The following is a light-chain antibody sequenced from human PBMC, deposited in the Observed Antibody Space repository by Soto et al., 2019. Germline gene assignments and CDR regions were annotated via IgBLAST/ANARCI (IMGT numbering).Light chain of an antibody. V-gene: IGKV3-15*01. CDR2: GAS. CDR3: QQYNNWPPYT. Sequence: IVLTQSPATLSVSPGNRATLSCRASQSVNSDLAWYQQKPGQAPRLLIYGASTRATGTPTRFSGSGSGTEFTLTISSLQSEDFAFYFCQQYNNWPPYTFGQGTKVDIK. J-gene: IGKJ2*01. CDR1: QSVNSD.